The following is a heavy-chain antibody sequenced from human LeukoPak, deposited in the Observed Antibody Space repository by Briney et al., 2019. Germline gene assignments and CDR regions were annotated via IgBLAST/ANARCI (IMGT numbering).Heavy chain of an antibody. J-gene: IGHJ4*02. CDR3: AKDGYSGYDLGGHYFDY. CDR1: GFTFSSYG. Sequence: GGSLRLSCAASGFTFSSYGMHWVRQAPGKGLEWVAFIRYDGSNKYYADSVKGRFTISRDNSKNTLYLQMNSLRAEDTAVYYCAKDGYSGYDLGGHYFDYWGQGTLVTVSS. V-gene: IGHV3-30*02. CDR2: IRYDGSNK. D-gene: IGHD5-12*01.